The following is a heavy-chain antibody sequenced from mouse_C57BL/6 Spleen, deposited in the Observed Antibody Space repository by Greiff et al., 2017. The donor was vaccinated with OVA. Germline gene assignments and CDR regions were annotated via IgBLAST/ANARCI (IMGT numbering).Heavy chain of an antibody. Sequence: VQLVESGPELVKPGASVKLSCKASGYTFTSYDINWVKQRPGQGLEWIGWLYPRDGSTKYNEKFKGKATLTEDTSSSTAYMELHSLTSEDSAVYFCARMGLRSYYFDYWGQGTTLTVSS. D-gene: IGHD1-1*01. V-gene: IGHV1-85*01. J-gene: IGHJ2*01. CDR1: GYTFTSYD. CDR3: ARMGLRSYYFDY. CDR2: LYPRDGST.